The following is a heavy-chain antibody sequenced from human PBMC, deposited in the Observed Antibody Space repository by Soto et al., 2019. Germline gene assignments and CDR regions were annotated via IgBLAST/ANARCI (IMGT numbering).Heavy chain of an antibody. CDR2: LNPSGGNT. Sequence: QVQLVHSGAEVKKPGASVKVSCKASGYTFTSYYMHWVLQAPGQGLDWMGLLNPSGGNTRYVKKFLRRVHRTRDTTTSAVYMRLRRLRSEATAVFYCAIDLSPKTDDWIAVADTPDYWGQGTLVTVSS. CDR1: GYTFTSYY. V-gene: IGHV1-46*01. J-gene: IGHJ4*02. CDR3: AIDLSPKTDDWIAVADTPDY. D-gene: IGHD6-19*01.